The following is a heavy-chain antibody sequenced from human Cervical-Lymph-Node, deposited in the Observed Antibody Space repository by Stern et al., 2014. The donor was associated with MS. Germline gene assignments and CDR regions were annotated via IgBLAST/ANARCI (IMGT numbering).Heavy chain of an antibody. D-gene: IGHD4-23*01. CDR3: ARPGTVVTSGYYYGMDV. CDR2: INPGNGNR. Sequence: QVQLVQSGAEVKKPGASVKVSCKTAGYNFTDYGIIWVRQAPGQRLEWMGWINPGNGNRRYLQKIQGRVTITRDTSASTAYMELSSLRSEDTAVYYCARPGTVVTSGYYYGMDVWGQGTTVTVSS. V-gene: IGHV1-3*01. J-gene: IGHJ6*02. CDR1: GYNFTDYG.